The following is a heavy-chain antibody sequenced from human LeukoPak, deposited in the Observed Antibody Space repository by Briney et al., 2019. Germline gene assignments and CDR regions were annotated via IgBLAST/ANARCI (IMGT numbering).Heavy chain of an antibody. V-gene: IGHV1-24*01. CDR2: FDPEDGET. CDR1: GYTLTELS. D-gene: IGHD6-13*01. J-gene: IGHJ5*02. CDR3: ATARRAAAVWFDP. Sequence: ASVKVSCKVSGYTLTELSMHWVRQAPGKGLEWMGGFDPEDGETIYAQKVQGRVTMTVDTSTDTAYIELSSLRSEDTALYYCATARRAAAVWFDPWGQGTLVTVSS.